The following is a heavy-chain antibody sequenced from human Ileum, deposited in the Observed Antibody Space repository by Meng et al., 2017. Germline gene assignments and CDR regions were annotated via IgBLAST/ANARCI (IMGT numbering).Heavy chain of an antibody. CDR2: TRDKAKSYTT. Sequence: GESLKISCAASGFTLSDHYMDWVRQAPGKGLEWVGRTRDKAKSYTTDYAASVKGRFTISRDDSKDSLYLQMNSLKTEDTAVYYCVSPARGNHFDYWGQGTLVTVPS. CDR3: VSPARGNHFDY. CDR1: GFTLSDHY. V-gene: IGHV3-72*01. J-gene: IGHJ4*02.